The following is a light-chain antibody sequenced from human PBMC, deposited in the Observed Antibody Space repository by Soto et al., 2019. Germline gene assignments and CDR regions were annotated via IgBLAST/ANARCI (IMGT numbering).Light chain of an antibody. V-gene: IGKV2-28*01. CDR1: QSLLHSNGYNY. CDR3: MQALQTPQLT. CDR2: LAS. J-gene: IGKJ4*01. Sequence: DIVLTQSPLSLPVTPGEPASISCRSSQSLLHSNGYNYLDWYLQKPGQSPRLLIYLASSRASGVPDRFSGSGSGTDFTLTISRVEAEDVGVYYCMQALQTPQLTFGGGTKVEIK.